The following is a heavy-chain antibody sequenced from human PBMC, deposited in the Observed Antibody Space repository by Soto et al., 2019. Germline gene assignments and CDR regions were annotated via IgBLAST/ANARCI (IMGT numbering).Heavy chain of an antibody. D-gene: IGHD3-3*01. J-gene: IGHJ4*02. CDR3: ARDRYYDFWIGYSAYYFDY. CDR1: GDSVSSNSAA. Sequence: PSQTLSLTCAISGDSVSSNSAAWNWIRQSPSRGLEWLGRTYYRSKWYNDYAVSVKSRITINPDTSKNQFSLQLNSVTPEDTAVYYCARDRYYDFWIGYSAYYFDYWGQGTLVTVSS. CDR2: TYYRSKWYN. V-gene: IGHV6-1*01.